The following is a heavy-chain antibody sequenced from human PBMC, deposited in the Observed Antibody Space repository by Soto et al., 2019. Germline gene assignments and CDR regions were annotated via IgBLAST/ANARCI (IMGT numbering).Heavy chain of an antibody. CDR1: SGSISSSNW. CDR2: IYHSGST. D-gene: IGHD6-19*01. J-gene: IGHJ4*02. CDR3: ARGKYSSGWYYFDY. Sequence: SETLSLTCAVSSGSISSSNWWSWVRQPPGKGLEWIGEIYHSGSTNYNPSLKSRVTISVDKSKNQFSLKLSSVTAADTAVYYCARGKYSSGWYYFDYWGQGTLVTVSS. V-gene: IGHV4-4*02.